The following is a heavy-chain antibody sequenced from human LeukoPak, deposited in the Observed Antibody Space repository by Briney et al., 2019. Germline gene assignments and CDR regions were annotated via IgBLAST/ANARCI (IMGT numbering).Heavy chain of an antibody. CDR1: GYTFTSYG. D-gene: IGHD3-3*01. J-gene: IGHJ4*02. Sequence: AASVKVSCKASGYTFTSYGISWVRPAPGQGLEWMGWISAYNGNTNYAQKLQGRVTMTTDTSTSTAYMELRSLRSDDTAVYYCARTDYAIFGVVISGYFDYWGQGTLVTVSS. CDR2: ISAYNGNT. CDR3: ARTDYAIFGVVISGYFDY. V-gene: IGHV1-18*01.